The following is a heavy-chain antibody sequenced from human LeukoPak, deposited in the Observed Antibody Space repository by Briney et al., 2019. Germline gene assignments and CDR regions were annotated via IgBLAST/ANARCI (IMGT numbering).Heavy chain of an antibody. D-gene: IGHD6-13*01. V-gene: IGHV4-34*01. Sequence: PSETLSLTCAVYGGSFSGYYWSWIRQPPGKGLEWIGEINHSGSTNYNPSLKSRVTISVDTSKNQFSLKLSSVTAADTAVYYCARDKAAAGTSCFDPWGQGTLVTVSS. CDR3: ARDKAAAGTSCFDP. CDR2: INHSGST. J-gene: IGHJ5*02. CDR1: GGSFSGYY.